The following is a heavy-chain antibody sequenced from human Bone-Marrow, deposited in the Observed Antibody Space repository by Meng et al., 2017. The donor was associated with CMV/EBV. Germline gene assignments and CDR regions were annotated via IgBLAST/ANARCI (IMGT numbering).Heavy chain of an antibody. CDR2: IYYSGAT. D-gene: IGHD3-3*01. V-gene: IGHV4-61*01. CDR1: GGSVSSGSYY. J-gene: IGHJ2*01. CDR3: ARTFDFWSGFSEWFFDL. Sequence: SETLSLTCTVSGGSVSSGSYYWSWIRQPPGKGLEWIGYIYYSGATNYNPSLKSRIAMSVDTSKNQFSLKLSSVTAADTAVYYCARTFDFWSGFSEWFFDLSGRGTLVTVSS.